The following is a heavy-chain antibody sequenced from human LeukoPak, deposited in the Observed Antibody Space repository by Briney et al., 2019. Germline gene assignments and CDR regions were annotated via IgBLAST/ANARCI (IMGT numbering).Heavy chain of an antibody. CDR1: GGSINNHY. V-gene: IGHV4-59*08. D-gene: IGHD1-26*01. CDR3: ATNRAGTYDRPFEI. CDR2: IHYTGTT. J-gene: IGHJ3*02. Sequence: SETLSLTCIVSGGSINNHYWTWIRQNPGKGLEWIGDIHYTGTTKYNPSLKSRVTISVDTSKNQFSLELNSVTATDTAVYFCATNRAGTYDRPFEIWGQGTMVTVSS.